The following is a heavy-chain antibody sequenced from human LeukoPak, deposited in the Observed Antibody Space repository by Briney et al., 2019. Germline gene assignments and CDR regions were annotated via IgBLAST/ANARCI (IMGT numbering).Heavy chain of an antibody. CDR3: ARGFSEILTGYYLFDY. J-gene: IGHJ4*02. CDR2: IYYSGST. V-gene: IGHV4-59*01. Sequence: SETLSLTCTVSGGSISSYYWSWIRQPPGKGLEWIGYIYYSGSTNYNPSLKSRVTISVDTSKNQFSLKLSSVTAADTAVYYCARGFSEILTGYYLFDYLGQGTLVTVSS. D-gene: IGHD3-9*01. CDR1: GGSISSYY.